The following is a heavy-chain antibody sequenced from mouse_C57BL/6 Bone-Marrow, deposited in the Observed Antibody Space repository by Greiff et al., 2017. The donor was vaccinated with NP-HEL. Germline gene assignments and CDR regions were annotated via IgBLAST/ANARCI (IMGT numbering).Heavy chain of an antibody. J-gene: IGHJ3*01. CDR3: ARMGLCYSNYSFAY. D-gene: IGHD2-5*01. V-gene: IGHV5-17*01. CDR2: ISSGSSTI. Sequence: EVKLVESGGGLVKPGGSLKLSCAASGFTFSDYGMHWVRQAPEKGLEWVAYISSGSSTIYYADTVKGRFTISRDNAKNTLFLQMTSLRSEDTAMYYCARMGLCYSNYSFAYWGQGTLVTVSA. CDR1: GFTFSDYG.